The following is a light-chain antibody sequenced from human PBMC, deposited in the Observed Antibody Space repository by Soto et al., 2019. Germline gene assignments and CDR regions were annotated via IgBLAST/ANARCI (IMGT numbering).Light chain of an antibody. Sequence: DIVMTQSPLSLPVTPGEPASISCRSSQSLLHSNGCNYLDWYLQKPGQSPQLLIYWGSNRASGVPDRFSGSGSGTDFTLKISRVEAEDVGVYYCVQALQTPPYTFGQGTKLEIK. J-gene: IGKJ2*01. CDR3: VQALQTPPYT. CDR1: QSLLHSNGCNY. CDR2: WGS. V-gene: IGKV2-28*01.